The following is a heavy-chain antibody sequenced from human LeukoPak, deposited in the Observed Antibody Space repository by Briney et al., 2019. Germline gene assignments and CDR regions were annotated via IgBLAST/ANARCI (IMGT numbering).Heavy chain of an antibody. D-gene: IGHD4-17*01. CDR3: AREQLPYGDYAGYFDL. CDR2: IYSDGSST. CDR1: GFTLSSYR. J-gene: IGHJ2*01. V-gene: IGHV3-74*01. Sequence: GGALRLSCAASGFTLSSYREPWVRQGPGKGLVWVPRIYSDGSSTSYADSVKGRFTISRDNAKNTLYLQMNSLRAEDTAVYYCAREQLPYGDYAGYFDLWGRGTLVTVSS.